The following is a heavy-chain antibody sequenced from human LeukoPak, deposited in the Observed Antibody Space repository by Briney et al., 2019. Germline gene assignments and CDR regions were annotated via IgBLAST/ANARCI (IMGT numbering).Heavy chain of an antibody. J-gene: IGHJ4*02. V-gene: IGHV4-59*12. CDR2: IYYSGST. Sequence: PSETLSLTCTVSGGSISSYYWNWIRQPPGKGLEWIGYIYYSGSTNYNPSLKSRVTISVDTSKNQFSLKLSSVTAADTAVYYCARVVVVTATPVNYFDYWGQGTLVTVSS. CDR1: GGSISSYY. D-gene: IGHD2-15*01. CDR3: ARVVVVTATPVNYFDY.